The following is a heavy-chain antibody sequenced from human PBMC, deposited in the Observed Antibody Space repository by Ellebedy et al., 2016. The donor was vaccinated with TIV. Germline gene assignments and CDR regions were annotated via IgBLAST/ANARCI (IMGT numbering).Heavy chain of an antibody. CDR2: ISGSGGST. V-gene: IGHV3-23*01. Sequence: GESLKISCAASGFTFSSYAMSWVRQAPGKGLEWVSAISGSGGSTYYADSVKGRFTISRDNSKSTLYLQMNSLRAEDTAVYYCMGGRDGMDVWGQGTTVTVSS. CDR3: MGGRDGMDV. J-gene: IGHJ6*02. D-gene: IGHD1-26*01. CDR1: GFTFSSYA.